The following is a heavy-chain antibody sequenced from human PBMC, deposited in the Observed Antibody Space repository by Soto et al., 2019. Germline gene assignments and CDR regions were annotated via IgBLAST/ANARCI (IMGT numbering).Heavy chain of an antibody. CDR2: VYYTGST. D-gene: IGHD3-22*01. CDR1: GGSINNYY. V-gene: IGHV4-59*01. J-gene: IGHJ5*02. Sequence: SETLSLTCTVSGGSINNYYWTWIRQPPGKGLEWIGYVYYTGSTSYNPSLKSRVTISLDTSMNQYFLTLNSVTAADTVMFFCARYSPPRKSYDSNPGWFDPWGQGTLVTVS. CDR3: ARYSPPRKSYDSNPGWFDP.